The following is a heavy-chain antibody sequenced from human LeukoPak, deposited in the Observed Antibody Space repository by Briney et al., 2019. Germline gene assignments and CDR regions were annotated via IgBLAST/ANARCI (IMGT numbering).Heavy chain of an antibody. D-gene: IGHD1-26*01. CDR2: IDPNTGGT. Sequence: ASVKVSCKTSVYTFTNYYIHWVRQAPGQGLEWMGRIDPNTGGTKSAKNFQGRVTMSRDTSISTAYMALSGLRSDDTAVYYCASLYDIVGTTFDYWGQGPLVTVSS. J-gene: IGHJ4*02. V-gene: IGHV1-2*06. CDR1: VYTFTNYY. CDR3: ASLYDIVGTTFDY.